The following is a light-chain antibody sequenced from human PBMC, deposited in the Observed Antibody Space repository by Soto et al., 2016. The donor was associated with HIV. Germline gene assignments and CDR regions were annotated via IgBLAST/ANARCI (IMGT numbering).Light chain of an antibody. V-gene: IGKV1-5*03. CDR1: QNINTW. Sequence: DIQMTQSPPTLSASVGDRVSITCRASQNINTWLAWYQQKPGRAPKILIYRASTLETGVPTRFSGSVSGTQFTLTISSLQPEDFATYHCQQYDSFPWTFGQGTNVEIK. CDR2: RAS. J-gene: IGKJ1*01. CDR3: QQYDSFPWT.